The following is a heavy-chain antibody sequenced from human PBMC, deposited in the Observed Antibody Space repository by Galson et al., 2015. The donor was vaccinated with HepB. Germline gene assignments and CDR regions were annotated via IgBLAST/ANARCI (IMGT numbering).Heavy chain of an antibody. J-gene: IGHJ6*02. V-gene: IGHV4-59*08. CDR1: GGSISSYY. CDR3: AGQTGYSSWGMDV. D-gene: IGHD6-13*01. CDR2: IYYSGST. Sequence: ETLSLTCTVSGGSISSYYWSWIRQPPGKGLEWIGYIYYSGSTNYNPSLKSRVTISVDTSKNQFSLKLSSVTAADTAVYYCAGQTGYSSWGMDVWGQGTTVTVSS.